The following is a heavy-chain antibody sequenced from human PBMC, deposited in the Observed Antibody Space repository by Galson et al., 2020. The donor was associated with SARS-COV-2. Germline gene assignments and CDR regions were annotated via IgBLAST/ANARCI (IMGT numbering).Heavy chain of an antibody. CDR2: ISGSGAST. V-gene: IGHV3-23*01. Sequence: GGSLRLYCAASGFTFSSYAMSWARQAPGKGLEWVSSISGSGASTYYADSVKGRFTISRDNSKNTLYLQMNSLRAEDTAIYYCAKMEGIAVAATPNWGQGTLVTVSS. CDR1: GFTFSSYA. CDR3: AKMEGIAVAATPN. J-gene: IGHJ4*02. D-gene: IGHD6-19*01.